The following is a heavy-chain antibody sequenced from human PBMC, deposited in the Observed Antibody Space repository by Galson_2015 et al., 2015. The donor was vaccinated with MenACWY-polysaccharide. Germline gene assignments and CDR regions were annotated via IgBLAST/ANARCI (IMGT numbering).Heavy chain of an antibody. CDR1: GFTFRSHD. CDR2: IDTSGTST. D-gene: IGHD1-1*01. CDR3: ARDTPGIEDFDY. Sequence: SLRLSRAVPGFTFRSHDMNWVRQAPGKGLEWVSYIDTSGTSTKYADSVKGRFIMSRDNAKNSLYLQMNSLRLEDTAVYYCARDTPGIEDFDYWGQGILVTVSS. J-gene: IGHJ4*02. V-gene: IGHV3-48*03.